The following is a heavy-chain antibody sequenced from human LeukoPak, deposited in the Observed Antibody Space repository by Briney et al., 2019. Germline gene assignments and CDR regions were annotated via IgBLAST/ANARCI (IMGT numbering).Heavy chain of an antibody. V-gene: IGHV4-4*07. CDR2: IYASGST. D-gene: IGHD1-1*01. Sequence: SETLSLTCTVSGDSISSYYWSWIRQPAGKGLEWLGRIYASGSTNYNPSLKSRVTISVDTSKNQFSLKLSSVTAADTAVYYCARRVQRRAKGIGGFDYWGQGTLVTVSS. CDR1: GDSISSYY. J-gene: IGHJ4*02. CDR3: ARRVQRRAKGIGGFDY.